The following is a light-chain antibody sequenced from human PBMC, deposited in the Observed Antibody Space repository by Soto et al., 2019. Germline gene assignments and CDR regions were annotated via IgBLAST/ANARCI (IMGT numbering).Light chain of an antibody. V-gene: IGLV2-8*01. Sequence: QSALTQPPSASGSPGQSVTISCTGTSSDVGGYNYVSWYQQHPGKAPKLVIYEVSKRPSGVPDRFSGSKSGNTASLTVSGLQAEDEADYYCSSYAGSNNNYVFGTGTKLTVL. CDR1: SSDVGGYNY. CDR3: SSYAGSNNNYV. CDR2: EVS. J-gene: IGLJ1*01.